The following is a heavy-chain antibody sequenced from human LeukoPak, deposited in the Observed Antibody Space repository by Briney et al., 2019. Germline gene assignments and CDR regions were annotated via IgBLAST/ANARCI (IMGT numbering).Heavy chain of an antibody. Sequence: SETLSLTCTVSGGSFPDQDWAWLRQTAGGGLQWIGRISSSGSTHYDPSLKRRVTLSVDGSKDQFSLELRAVTAADTGVYFCARVFGGNWLDPWGQGTPVTVFS. J-gene: IGHJ5*02. V-gene: IGHV4-4*07. CDR3: ARVFGGNWLDP. D-gene: IGHD3-10*01. CDR2: ISSSGST. CDR1: GGSFPDQD.